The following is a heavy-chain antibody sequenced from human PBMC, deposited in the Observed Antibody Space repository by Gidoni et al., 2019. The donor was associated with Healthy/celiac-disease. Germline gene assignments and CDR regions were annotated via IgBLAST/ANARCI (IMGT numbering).Heavy chain of an antibody. Sequence: QVQLQESGPGLVKPSQTLSLTCTVSGGSISSGGYYWSWIRQHPGKGLEWIGYLYYSGSTYYNPSLKSRVTISVDTSKNQFSLKLSSVTAADTAVYYCARGFVVVVAATPGTNWFDPWGQGTLVTVSS. J-gene: IGHJ5*02. D-gene: IGHD2-15*01. CDR2: LYYSGST. V-gene: IGHV4-31*03. CDR1: GGSISSGGYY. CDR3: ARGFVVVVAATPGTNWFDP.